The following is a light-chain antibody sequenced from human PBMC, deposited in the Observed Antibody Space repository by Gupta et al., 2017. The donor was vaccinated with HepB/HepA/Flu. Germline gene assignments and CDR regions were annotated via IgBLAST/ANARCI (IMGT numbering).Light chain of an antibody. V-gene: IGKV3-15*01. Sequence: EVVMTQSPATLSVSPGERATLSCRASQSVITNLAWYKQKPGQAPRLLINGASTRAADIPDRFSGSGYGKEFTLTISNRQSEDYAFYYCQQNNNWPPWTFGQGTKVEIK. CDR2: GAS. CDR3: QQNNNWPPWT. J-gene: IGKJ1*01. CDR1: QSVITN.